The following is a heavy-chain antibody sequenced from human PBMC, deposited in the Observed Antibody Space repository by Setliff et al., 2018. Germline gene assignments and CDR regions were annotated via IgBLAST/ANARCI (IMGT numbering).Heavy chain of an antibody. J-gene: IGHJ4*02. CDR2: ISGSGGST. CDR3: ARAHSSTLSVHDY. CDR1: GFTFSSYA. Sequence: PGESLKISCAASGFTFSSYAMSWVRQAPGKGLEWVSAISGSGGSTYYADSVKGRFTVSRDNAKNSLYLQMTSLRAEDTAVYYCARAHSSTLSVHDYWGQGTLVTVSS. V-gene: IGHV3-23*01. D-gene: IGHD2-2*01.